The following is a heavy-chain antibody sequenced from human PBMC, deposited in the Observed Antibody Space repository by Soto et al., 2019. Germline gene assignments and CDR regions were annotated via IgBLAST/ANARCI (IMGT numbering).Heavy chain of an antibody. V-gene: IGHV1-69*13. CDR3: ARTLEASSIAAPWYYFDY. J-gene: IGHJ4*02. CDR2: IIPIFGTA. Sequence: ASVKVSCKASGGTFSSYAISWVRQAPGQGLEWMGGIIPIFGTANYAQKFQGRVTITADESTSTAYMELSSLRSGDTAVYYCARTLEASSIAAPWYYFDYWGQGTLVTVSS. CDR1: GGTFSSYA. D-gene: IGHD6-6*01.